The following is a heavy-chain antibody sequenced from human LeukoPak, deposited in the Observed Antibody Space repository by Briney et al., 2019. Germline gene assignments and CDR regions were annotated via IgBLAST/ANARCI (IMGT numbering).Heavy chain of an antibody. D-gene: IGHD1-26*01. V-gene: IGHV4-39*07. J-gene: IGHJ4*02. Sequence: PSETLSLTCTVSGGSISSSSYYWGWIRQPPGKGLEWIGSIYYSGSTYYNPSLKSRVTISVDTSKNQFSLKLSSVTAADTAVYYCARFESGSYPRDWGQGTLVTVSS. CDR2: IYYSGST. CDR1: GGSISSSSYY. CDR3: ARFESGSYPRD.